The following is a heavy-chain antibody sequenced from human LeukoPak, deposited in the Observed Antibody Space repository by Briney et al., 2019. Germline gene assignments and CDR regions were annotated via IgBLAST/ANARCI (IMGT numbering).Heavy chain of an antibody. CDR1: GFPFSNYP. CDR2: YGGEQSGSWT. J-gene: IGHJ4*02. D-gene: IGHD3-3*02. CDR3: ARAGVISGWDS. Sequence: GGSLRLSCAASGFPFSNYPVGWVRQAPGKGREGLSAYGGEQSGSWTKSADSVKGRFTISRDNSENTLYMQMDSLTVEDTAVYYCARAGVISGWDSWGQGVLVTVSS. V-gene: IGHV3-23*01.